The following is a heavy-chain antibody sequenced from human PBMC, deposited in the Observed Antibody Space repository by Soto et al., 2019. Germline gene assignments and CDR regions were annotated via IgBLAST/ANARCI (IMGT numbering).Heavy chain of an antibody. J-gene: IGHJ4*02. V-gene: IGHV4-59*08. CDR3: ARHVGRGLIIRPMWDY. CDR1: GGSISSYY. CDR2: IYYSGST. D-gene: IGHD2-15*01. Sequence: SETLSLTCTVSGGSISSYYWSWIRQPPGKGLEWIGYIYYSGSTNYNPSLKGRVTISVDTSKNQFSLKLSSVTAADTAVYYCARHVGRGLIIRPMWDYWGQGTLVTVSS.